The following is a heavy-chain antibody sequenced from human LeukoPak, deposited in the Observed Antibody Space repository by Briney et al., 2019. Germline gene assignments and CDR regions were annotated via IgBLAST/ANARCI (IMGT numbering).Heavy chain of an antibody. D-gene: IGHD3-3*01. CDR2: INHSGST. CDR3: ARAGGDDFWSGYRVHFDY. Sequence: PSETLSLTCAVYGGSFSGYYWSWIRQPPGKGLGWIGEINHSGSTNYNPSLKSRVTISVDTSKNQFSLKLSSVTAADTAVYYCARAGGDDFWSGYRVHFDYWGQGTLVTVSS. V-gene: IGHV4-34*01. J-gene: IGHJ4*02. CDR1: GGSFSGYY.